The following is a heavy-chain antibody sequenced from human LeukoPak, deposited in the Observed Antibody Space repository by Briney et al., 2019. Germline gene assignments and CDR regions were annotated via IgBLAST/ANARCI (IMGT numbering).Heavy chain of an antibody. CDR1: GGSISSYY. CDR3: ARRQYSSSWYFDY. J-gene: IGHJ4*02. D-gene: IGHD6-13*01. Sequence: PSETLSLTCTVSGGSISSYYWSWIRQPPGKGLEWIGYIYYSGSTNYNPSLKSRVTISVDTSKNQFSLKLSSVTAADTAAYYCARRQYSSSWYFDYWGQGTPVTVSS. V-gene: IGHV4-59*01. CDR2: IYYSGST.